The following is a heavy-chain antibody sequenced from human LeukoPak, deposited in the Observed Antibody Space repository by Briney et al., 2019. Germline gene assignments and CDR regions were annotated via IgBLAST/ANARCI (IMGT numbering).Heavy chain of an antibody. CDR2: IYYSGST. CDR3: ARRDSSGYYSWFDP. V-gene: IGHV4-39*01. CDR1: GGSISSSSYY. D-gene: IGHD3-22*01. J-gene: IGHJ5*02. Sequence: SETLSLTCTVSGGSISSSSYYWGWIRQPPGNGLEWIGSIYYSGSTYYNPSLKSRVTISVDTSKNQFSLKLSSVTAADTAVFYCARRDSSGYYSWFDPWGQGTLVTVSS.